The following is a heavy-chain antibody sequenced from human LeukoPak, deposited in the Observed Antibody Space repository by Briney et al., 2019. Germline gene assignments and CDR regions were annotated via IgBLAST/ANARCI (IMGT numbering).Heavy chain of an antibody. Sequence: ASVKVSCKASGYTFTGYYMHWVRQAPGQRLEWMGRINPNSGGTNYAQKFQGRVTMTRDTSISTAYMELSRLRSDDTAVYYCARADCSSTSCLNAFDIWGQGTMVTVSS. D-gene: IGHD2-2*01. J-gene: IGHJ3*02. CDR3: ARADCSSTSCLNAFDI. V-gene: IGHV1-2*06. CDR2: INPNSGGT. CDR1: GYTFTGYY.